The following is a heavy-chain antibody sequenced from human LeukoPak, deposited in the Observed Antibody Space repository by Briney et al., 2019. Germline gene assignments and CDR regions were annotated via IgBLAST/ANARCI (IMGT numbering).Heavy chain of an antibody. CDR3: ARVLGIQLWSVYFDY. D-gene: IGHD5-18*01. CDR2: IIPIFGTA. CDR1: GGTFSSYA. J-gene: IGHJ4*02. V-gene: IGHV1-69*05. Sequence: SVKVSCRASGGTFSSYAISWVRQAPGQGLEWMGGIIPIFGTANYAQKFQGRVTITTDESTSTAYMELSSLRSEDTAVYYCARVLGIQLWSVYFDYWGQGTLVTVSS.